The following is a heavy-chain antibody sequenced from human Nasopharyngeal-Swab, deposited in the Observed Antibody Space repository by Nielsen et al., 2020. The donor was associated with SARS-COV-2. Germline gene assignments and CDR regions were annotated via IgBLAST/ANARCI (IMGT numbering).Heavy chain of an antibody. CDR3: AKAQGIRYGLDV. CDR1: GFTFSTYA. CDR2: ISNDGSNK. V-gene: IGHV3-30*18. Sequence: GESLKISCAASGFTFSTYAMHWVRQAPGKGLEWVTLISNDGSNKYYGDSVKGRFTISRDNSRNTLFLQMNSLRPEDTAVYYCAKAQGIRYGLDVWGHGTTVTVS. J-gene: IGHJ6*02.